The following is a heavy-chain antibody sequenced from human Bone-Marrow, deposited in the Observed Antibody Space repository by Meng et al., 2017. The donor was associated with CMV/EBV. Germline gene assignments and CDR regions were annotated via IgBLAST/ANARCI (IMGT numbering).Heavy chain of an antibody. V-gene: IGHV4-34*01. CDR2: INHSGST. Sequence: ESLKISCAVYGGSFSGYYWSWIRQPPGKGLEWIGEINHSGSTNYNPSLKSRVTISVDTSKNQFSLKLSSVTAADTAVYYCARDVGTKYGMDVWGQGTTVTVSS. CDR3: ARDVGTKYGMDV. J-gene: IGHJ6*02. CDR1: GGSFSGYY. D-gene: IGHD1-7*01.